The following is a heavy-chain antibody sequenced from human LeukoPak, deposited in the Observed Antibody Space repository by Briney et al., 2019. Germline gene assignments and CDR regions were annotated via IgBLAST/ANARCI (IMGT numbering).Heavy chain of an antibody. Sequence: PSETLSLTCSVSGGSISSYYWSWIRQPPGKGLEWIGYLYYSGSTNYNPSLKSRVTISLDTSKNQFSLKLSSVTAADTAVYYCARTYYYGSGSYAFDIWGQGTMVTVSS. CDR3: ARTYYYGSGSYAFDI. CDR1: GGSISSYY. V-gene: IGHV4-59*12. D-gene: IGHD3-10*01. J-gene: IGHJ3*02. CDR2: LYYSGST.